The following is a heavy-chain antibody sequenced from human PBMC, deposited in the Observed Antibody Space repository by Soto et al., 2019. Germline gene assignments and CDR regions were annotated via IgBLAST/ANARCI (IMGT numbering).Heavy chain of an antibody. D-gene: IGHD3-10*01. Sequence: QVQLQESGPGLVKPSETLSLTCTVSGGSVSSGSYYWSWIRQPPGKGLEWIGYIYYRGSTNYNPSLTSRVTRSVDTSKNQFSLKLSSVTAADTAVYYCARGRGEMTPYGYYYYGMDVWGQGTPVTVSS. CDR3: ARGRGEMTPYGYYYYGMDV. CDR1: GGSVSSGSYY. V-gene: IGHV4-61*01. CDR2: IYYRGST. J-gene: IGHJ6*02.